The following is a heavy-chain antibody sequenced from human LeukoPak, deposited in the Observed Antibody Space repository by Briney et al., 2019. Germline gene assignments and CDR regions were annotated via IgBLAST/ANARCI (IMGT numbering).Heavy chain of an antibody. CDR2: ISSSSRYI. D-gene: IGHD2-15*01. V-gene: IGHV3-21*01. J-gene: IGHJ3*02. Sequence: GGSLRLSCAASRFTFSSYSMNWVRQAPGKGLEWVSSISSSSRYIYHADSVKGRFTISRDNAKNSLYLQMNSLRTEDTAVYYCARDISYCSGGSFYSSAFDIWGQGTMVTVSS. CDR1: RFTFSSYS. CDR3: ARDISYCSGGSFYSSAFDI.